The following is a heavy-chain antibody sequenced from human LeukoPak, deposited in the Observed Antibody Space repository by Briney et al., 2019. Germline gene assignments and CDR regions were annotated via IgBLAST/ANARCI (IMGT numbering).Heavy chain of an antibody. V-gene: IGHV4-34*01. CDR2: INHSGST. CDR3: ARGSRDSSGYRPIDY. J-gene: IGHJ4*02. CDR1: GGSFGGYY. D-gene: IGHD3-22*01. Sequence: SETLSLTCAVYGGSFGGYYWSWIRQPPGKGLEWIGEINHSGSTNYNPSLKSRVTISVDTSKNQFSLKLSSVTAADTAVYYCARGSRDSSGYRPIDYWGQGTLVTVSS.